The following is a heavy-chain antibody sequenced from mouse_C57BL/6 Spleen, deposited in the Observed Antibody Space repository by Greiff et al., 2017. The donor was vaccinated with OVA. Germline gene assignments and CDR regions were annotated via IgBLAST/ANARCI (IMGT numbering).Heavy chain of an antibody. CDR1: GYTFTSYW. CDR2: IYPSDSET. J-gene: IGHJ3*01. V-gene: IGHV1-61*01. CDR3: ARAEGFAY. Sequence: QVQLQQPGAELVRPGSSVKLSCKASGYTFTSYWMDWVKQRPGQGLEWIGNIYPSDSETHYNQKFKDKATLTVDKSSSTAYMQLSSLTSEGSAVYYCARAEGFAYWGQGTLVTVSA.